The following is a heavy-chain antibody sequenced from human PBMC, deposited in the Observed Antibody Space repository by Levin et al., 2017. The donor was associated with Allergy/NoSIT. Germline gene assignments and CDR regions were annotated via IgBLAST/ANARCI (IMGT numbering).Heavy chain of an antibody. J-gene: IGHJ4*02. CDR3: APGIAETGSPTDS. CDR2: IRGSGSRT. V-gene: IGHV3-23*01. Sequence: GASVKVSCAASGFAFTAYDISWIRQAPGKGLEWVSAIRGSGSRTFYADSVKGRFTISRDNSKNTVFLQMNSLRVDDTAVYYCAPGIAETGSPTDSWGQGTLVTVSS. D-gene: IGHD6-19*01. CDR1: GFAFTAYD.